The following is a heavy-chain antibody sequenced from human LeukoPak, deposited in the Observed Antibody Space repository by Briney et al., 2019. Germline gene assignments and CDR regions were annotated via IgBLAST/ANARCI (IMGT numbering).Heavy chain of an antibody. CDR3: AREQVVRGVQY. Sequence: PSETLSVTCTVSGGSISSYYWSWIRQPPGKGLEWIGYIYYSGSTNYNPSLMSRVTLSVDTSKNQFSLKLSSVTAADTAVYYCAREQVVRGVQYWGQGTLVTVSS. CDR2: IYYSGST. D-gene: IGHD3-10*01. CDR1: GGSISSYY. J-gene: IGHJ4*02. V-gene: IGHV4-59*01.